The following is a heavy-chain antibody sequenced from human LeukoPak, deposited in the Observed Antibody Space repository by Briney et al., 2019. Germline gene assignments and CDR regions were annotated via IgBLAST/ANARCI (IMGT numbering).Heavy chain of an antibody. CDR1: GFTFSDYN. CDR2: IGSGSDTI. J-gene: IGHJ4*02. Sequence: GGSLGLSCAASGFTFSDYNMNWVRQAPGKGLEWVSYIGSGSDTIYADSVKGRFSISRDNAKNSPYLQMTSLRDEDTAVYYCARTMTTVTSFDYWGQGTLVTVSS. D-gene: IGHD4-17*01. CDR3: ARTMTTVTSFDY. V-gene: IGHV3-48*02.